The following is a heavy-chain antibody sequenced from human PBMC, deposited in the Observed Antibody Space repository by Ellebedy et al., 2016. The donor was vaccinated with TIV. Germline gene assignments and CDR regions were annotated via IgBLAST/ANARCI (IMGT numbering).Heavy chain of an antibody. D-gene: IGHD2-15*01. CDR1: GFSFDDYV. V-gene: IGHV3-9*01. CDR3: LRDTTAGGLDY. CDR2: IFWHSDYA. J-gene: IGHJ4*02. Sequence: GGSLRLSXAASGFSFDDYVFHWVRQAPGKGLEWVSGIFWHSDYAGYADSVRGRFTISKDKAKNSLYLQMNSLRPDDTALYFCLRDTTAGGLDYWGQGIPVTVSS.